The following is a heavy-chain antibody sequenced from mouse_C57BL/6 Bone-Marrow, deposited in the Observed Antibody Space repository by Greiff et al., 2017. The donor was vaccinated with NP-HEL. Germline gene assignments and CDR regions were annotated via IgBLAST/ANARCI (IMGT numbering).Heavy chain of an antibody. V-gene: IGHV1-55*01. CDR3: ARMVSDDYDVNY. CDR2: IYPGSGST. J-gene: IGHJ2*01. CDR1: GYTFTSYW. D-gene: IGHD2-4*01. Sequence: VQLQQPGAELVKPGASVKMSCKASGYTFTSYWITWVKQRPGQGLEWIGDIYPGSGSTNYNEKFKSKATLTVDTSSSTAYMQLSSLTSEDSAVYYCARMVSDDYDVNYWGQGTTLTVSS.